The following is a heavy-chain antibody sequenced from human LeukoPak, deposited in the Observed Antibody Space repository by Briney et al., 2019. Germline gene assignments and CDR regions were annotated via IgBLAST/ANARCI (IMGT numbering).Heavy chain of an antibody. V-gene: IGHV1-8*01. Sequence: ASVKVSCKASGYTFTSYDINWVRQATGQGLEWMGWMNPNSGNTGYAQEFQGRVTMTRNTSISTAYMELSSLRSEDTAVYYCARSYGSGTPYYYYGMDVWGQGTTVTVSS. J-gene: IGHJ6*02. CDR1: GYTFTSYD. CDR2: MNPNSGNT. D-gene: IGHD3-10*01. CDR3: ARSYGSGTPYYYYGMDV.